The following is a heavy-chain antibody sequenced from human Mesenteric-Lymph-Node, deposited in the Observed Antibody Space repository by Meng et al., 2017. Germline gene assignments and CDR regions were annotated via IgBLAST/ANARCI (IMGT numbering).Heavy chain of an antibody. D-gene: IGHD1-26*01. Sequence: GGSLRLSCAASGFTFGSYDMSWVRQAPGKGLEWVSSVSGSGGSTVYADSVKGRFTISRDNSKNTLYLQMNSLRAEDTAVYYCAKDFFSFGYSGSSGHDYWGQGTRVTVDS. J-gene: IGHJ4*02. CDR2: VSGSGGST. V-gene: IGHV3-23*01. CDR3: AKDFFSFGYSGSSGHDY. CDR1: GFTFGSYD.